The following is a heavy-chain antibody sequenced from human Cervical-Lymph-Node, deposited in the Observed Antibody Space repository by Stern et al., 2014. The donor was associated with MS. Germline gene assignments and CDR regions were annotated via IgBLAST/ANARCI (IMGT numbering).Heavy chain of an antibody. J-gene: IGHJ5*02. CDR1: GFPFSSYW. CDR2: IKEDGSET. D-gene: IGHD2-15*01. CDR3: ARGSDT. Sequence: EVHLVESGGGLVQPGGSLRLSGAASGFPFSSYWMTWVPRAPGKGLEWVANIKEDGSETYYVDSVKGRFTISRDNAKNSLYLQMNSLRAEDTAVYYCARGSDTWGQGTLVTVSS. V-gene: IGHV3-7*01.